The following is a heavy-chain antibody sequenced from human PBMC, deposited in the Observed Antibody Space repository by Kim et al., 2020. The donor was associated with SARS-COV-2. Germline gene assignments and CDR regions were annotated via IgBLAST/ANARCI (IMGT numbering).Heavy chain of an antibody. J-gene: IGHJ4*02. V-gene: IGHV3-30*18. CDR1: GFTFSSYG. D-gene: IGHD5-18*01. Sequence: GGSLRLSCAASGFTFSSYGMHWVRQAPGKGLEWGAVISYDGSNKYYADSVKGRFTISRDNSKNTLYLQMNSLRAEDTAVYYCAKDKSGSYGYGGNDYWGQGTLVTVSS. CDR3: AKDKSGSYGYGGNDY. CDR2: ISYDGSNK.